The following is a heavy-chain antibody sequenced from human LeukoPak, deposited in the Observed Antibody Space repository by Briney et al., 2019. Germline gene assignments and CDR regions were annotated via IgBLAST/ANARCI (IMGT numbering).Heavy chain of an antibody. CDR2: ISGSGGST. CDR3: AKDRDDCVWGSYRDY. J-gene: IGHJ4*02. D-gene: IGHD3-16*02. Sequence: PGGSLRLSCAASGFTFSSYAMSWVRQAPGKGLEWVSAISGSGGSTYYADSVKGRFTISRDNSKNTLYLQMNSLRAEDTAVYYCAKDRDDCVWGSYRDYWGQGTLVTVSS. V-gene: IGHV3-23*01. CDR1: GFTFSSYA.